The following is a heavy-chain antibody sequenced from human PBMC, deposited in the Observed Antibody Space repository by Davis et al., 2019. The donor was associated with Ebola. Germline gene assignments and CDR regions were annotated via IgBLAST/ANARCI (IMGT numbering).Heavy chain of an antibody. CDR1: GYTFSRYW. Sequence: GGSLRLSCKGSGYTFSRYWIGWVRQLPGKGLEWMGIIYAGDSDTRYSPSFQGQVTISADKSISTAYLQWSSLKASDTAMYYCARTKTTVTPNYYYYGLDVWGQGTTVTVSS. D-gene: IGHD4-17*01. CDR3: ARTKTTVTPNYYYYGLDV. CDR2: IYAGDSDT. J-gene: IGHJ6*02. V-gene: IGHV5-51*01.